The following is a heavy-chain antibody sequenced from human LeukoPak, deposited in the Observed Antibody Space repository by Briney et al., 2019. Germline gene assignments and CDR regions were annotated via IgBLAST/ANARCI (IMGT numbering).Heavy chain of an antibody. CDR2: IYTSGST. CDR3: ARARGDRGYAFDI. J-gene: IGHJ3*02. CDR1: GGSISSGSYY. V-gene: IGHV4-61*02. Sequence: SQTLSLTCTVSGGSISSGSYYWSWIRQPAGKGLEWIGRIYTSGSTNYNPSLKIRVTISVDTSKNQFSLKLSSVTAADTAVYYCARARGDRGYAFDIWGQGTMVTVSS. D-gene: IGHD5-12*01.